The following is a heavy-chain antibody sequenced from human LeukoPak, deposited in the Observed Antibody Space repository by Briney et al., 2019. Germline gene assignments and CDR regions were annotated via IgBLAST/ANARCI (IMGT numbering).Heavy chain of an antibody. J-gene: IGHJ4*02. V-gene: IGHV3-11*01. CDR1: GFTFSDYY. Sequence: GGSLRLSCAASGFTFSDYYMSWIRQTPGKGLEWVSYISSSGSTIYYADSVKGRFTISRDNAKNPLYLQMNSLRAEDTAVYYCARDSTYDILTGYYLDYWGQGTLVTVSS. CDR2: ISSSGSTI. D-gene: IGHD3-9*01. CDR3: ARDSTYDILTGYYLDY.